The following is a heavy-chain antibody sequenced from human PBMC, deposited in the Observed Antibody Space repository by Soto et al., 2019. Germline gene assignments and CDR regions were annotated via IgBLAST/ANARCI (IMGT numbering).Heavy chain of an antibody. D-gene: IGHD5-12*01. CDR2: IYSGGST. V-gene: IGHV3-66*01. CDR1: GFTVSSNY. Sequence: EVQLVESGGGLVQPGGSLRLSCAASGFTVSSNYMSWVRQAPGKGLEWVSVIYSGGSTYYADSVKGRFTISRDNSKNTGYLQMNSVRAEDTAVYYCARGLYSGWHYFDYWGQGTLVTVSS. CDR3: ARGLYSGWHYFDY. J-gene: IGHJ4*02.